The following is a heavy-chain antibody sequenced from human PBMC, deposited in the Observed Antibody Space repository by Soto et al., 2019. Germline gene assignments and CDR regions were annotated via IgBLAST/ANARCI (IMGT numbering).Heavy chain of an antibody. Sequence: SETLSLTCDVSGGSISSSNWWTWVRQPPGKGLEWIGSIYYSGSTHYNPSPKSRVTVSGDSSKNQFSLNIYSVTATDTAMHYCARQIASSWDSFDYWGQGALVTVSS. J-gene: IGHJ4*02. CDR1: GGSISSSNW. V-gene: IGHV4-39*01. CDR2: IYYSGST. D-gene: IGHD6-13*01. CDR3: ARQIASSWDSFDY.